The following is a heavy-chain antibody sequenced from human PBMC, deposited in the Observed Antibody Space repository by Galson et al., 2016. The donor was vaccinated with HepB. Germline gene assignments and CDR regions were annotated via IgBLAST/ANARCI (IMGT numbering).Heavy chain of an antibody. CDR3: ARRNDYMDV. CDR1: GYTFASSG. J-gene: IGHJ6*03. D-gene: IGHD1-1*01. V-gene: IGHV1-18*04. Sequence: SCKASGYTFASSGISWVRQAPGQGLEWMGWLSPYSGNTNYAQKFQGRVTMTTDTTTRTAYMELGSLRSDDTAVYYCARRNDYMDVWGKGTTVTVSS. CDR2: LSPYSGNT.